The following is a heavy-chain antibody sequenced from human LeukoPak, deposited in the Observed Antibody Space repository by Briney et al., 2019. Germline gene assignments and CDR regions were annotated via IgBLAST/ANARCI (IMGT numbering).Heavy chain of an antibody. J-gene: IGHJ6*02. D-gene: IGHD2-21*02. CDR1: GFTFRSYG. CDR3: ARELRCGGDCQKYFYGMDV. V-gene: IGHV3-33*01. Sequence: GGSLRLSCAASGFTFRSYGMHWVRQAPGKGLEWVALVWYDGRNAYYSESVKGRFTISRDNSKNTLYLQMNSLSGEDTAVYYRARELRCGGDCQKYFYGMDVWGQGTTVTVSS. CDR2: VWYDGRNA.